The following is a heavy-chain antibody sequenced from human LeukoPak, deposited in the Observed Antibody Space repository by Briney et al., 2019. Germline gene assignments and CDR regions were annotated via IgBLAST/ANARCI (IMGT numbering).Heavy chain of an antibody. CDR1: GDSVSSNSAA. CDR2: TYYRSKWYN. V-gene: IGHV6-1*01. D-gene: IGHD6-13*01. Sequence: SQTLSLTCAISGDSVSSNSAAWNWIRQSPSRGLEWLGRTYYRSKWYNDYAVSVKSRITIYPDTSKNQFSLQLNSVTPEDTAVYYCASTRRDYSSSWFGAFDYWGQVTLVTVSS. J-gene: IGHJ4*02. CDR3: ASTRRDYSSSWFGAFDY.